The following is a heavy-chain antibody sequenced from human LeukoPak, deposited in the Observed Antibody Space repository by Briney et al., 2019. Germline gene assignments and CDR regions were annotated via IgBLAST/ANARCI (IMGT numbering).Heavy chain of an antibody. CDR1: GGSISSYY. J-gene: IGHJ4*02. CDR2: IYTSGST. Sequence: PSETLSLTCTVSGGSISSYYWSWIRQPAGKGLEWIGRIYTSGSTNYNPSLKSRVTMSVDTSKNQFSLKLSSVTAADTAVYYCARLRSYRSGPHLRGPDYWGQGTLVTVSS. D-gene: IGHD3-16*02. CDR3: ARLRSYRSGPHLRGPDY. V-gene: IGHV4-4*07.